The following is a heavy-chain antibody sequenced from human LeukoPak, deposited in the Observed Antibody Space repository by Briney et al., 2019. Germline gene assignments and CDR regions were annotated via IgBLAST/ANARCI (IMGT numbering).Heavy chain of an antibody. V-gene: IGHV3-30*04. J-gene: IGHJ4*02. D-gene: IGHD3-16*02. Sequence: PGRSLRLSCAASGFTFSSYAMHWVRQAPGKGLEWVAVISYDGSNKYYADSVKGRFTISRDNSKNTLYLQMNSLRAEDTAVYYCARDLGSQEEGELSLDYWGQGTLVTVSS. CDR1: GFTFSSYA. CDR2: ISYDGSNK. CDR3: ARDLGSQEEGELSLDY.